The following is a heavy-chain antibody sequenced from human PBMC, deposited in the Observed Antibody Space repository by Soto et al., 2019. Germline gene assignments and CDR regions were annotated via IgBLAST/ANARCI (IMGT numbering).Heavy chain of an antibody. CDR2: VYHSGST. J-gene: IGHJ6*02. CDR1: GGSISSYY. Sequence: SETLSLTCTVSGGSISSYYWIWIRQPPGKGLEWIGYVYHSGSTNYNPSLKSRVAMSVDTSENQISLHLSSVTAADTAVYYCAGVWFGKFNFYHGVDVWGQGTTVTVS. CDR3: AGVWFGKFNFYHGVDV. V-gene: IGHV4-59*01. D-gene: IGHD3-10*01.